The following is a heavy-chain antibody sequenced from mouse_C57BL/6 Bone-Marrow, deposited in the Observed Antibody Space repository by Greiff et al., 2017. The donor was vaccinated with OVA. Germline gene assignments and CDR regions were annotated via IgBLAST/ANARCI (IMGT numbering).Heavy chain of an antibody. Sequence: DVMLVESGGGLVKPGGSLKLSCAASGFTFSSYAMSWVRQTPEKRLEWVATISDGGSYTYYPDNVKGRFTISRDNAKNNLYLQMSHLKSEDTAMYYCARPGTGNYAMDYWGQGTSVTVSS. CDR3: ARPGTGNYAMDY. CDR2: ISDGGSYT. D-gene: IGHD4-1*01. CDR1: GFTFSSYA. J-gene: IGHJ4*01. V-gene: IGHV5-4*03.